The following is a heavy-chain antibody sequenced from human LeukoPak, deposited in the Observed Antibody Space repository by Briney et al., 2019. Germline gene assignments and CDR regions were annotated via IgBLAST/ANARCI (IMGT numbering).Heavy chain of an antibody. D-gene: IGHD3-3*01. V-gene: IGHV3-30*02. CDR3: ARTVYDFWSGYSPIEP. Sequence: PGGSLRLSCAASGFTFGSYGMHWVRQAPGKGPEWVAFIRYVGSNKYYADSVKGRFTISRDNSKNTLYLQMNSLRPEDTAVYYCARTVYDFWSGYSPIEPWGQGTLVTVSS. J-gene: IGHJ5*02. CDR2: IRYVGSNK. CDR1: GFTFGSYG.